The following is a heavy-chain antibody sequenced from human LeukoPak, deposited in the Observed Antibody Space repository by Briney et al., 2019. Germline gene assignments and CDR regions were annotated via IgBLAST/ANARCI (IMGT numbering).Heavy chain of an antibody. CDR1: GGSISNYY. Sequence: SETLSLTCTVSGGSISNYYWNWIRQHPGKGLEWIGYIYYSGSTYYNPSLKSRVTISVDTSKNQFSLKLSSVTAADTAVYYCARAPQVVVAATYYFDYWGQGTLVTVSS. D-gene: IGHD2-15*01. CDR2: IYYSGST. V-gene: IGHV4-59*06. J-gene: IGHJ4*02. CDR3: ARAPQVVVAATYYFDY.